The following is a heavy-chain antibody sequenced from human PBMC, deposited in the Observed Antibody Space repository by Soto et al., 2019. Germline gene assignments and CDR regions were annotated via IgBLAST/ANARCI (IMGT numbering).Heavy chain of an antibody. J-gene: IGHJ4*02. CDR1: GGSFSGYY. CDR3: ARTATQCSRTSCYTVSLDF. Sequence: KPSETLSLTCAVFGGSFSGYYSGWIRQPPGKGLEWIGEINRDGVTNYNPSLKSRLTISVDTSKNHFSLKLNSVTAADTAVYYCARTATQCSRTSCYTVSLDFWCQGTLVTVSS. D-gene: IGHD2-2*02. V-gene: IGHV4-34*01. CDR2: INRDGVT.